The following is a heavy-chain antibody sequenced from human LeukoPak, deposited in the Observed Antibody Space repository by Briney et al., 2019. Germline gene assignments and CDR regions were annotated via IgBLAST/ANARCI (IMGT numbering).Heavy chain of an antibody. CDR3: ARDLAAAAGPYYYGMDV. V-gene: IGHV3-23*01. J-gene: IGHJ6*02. D-gene: IGHD6-13*01. CDR1: GFTFSSYA. Sequence: GGSLRLSCAASGFTFSSYAMSWVRQAPGKGLEWVSAISGGGVSTYYADSVKGRFTISRDNSKNTLYLQMNSLRAEDTAVYYCARDLAAAAGPYYYGMDVWGQGTTVTVSS. CDR2: ISGGGVST.